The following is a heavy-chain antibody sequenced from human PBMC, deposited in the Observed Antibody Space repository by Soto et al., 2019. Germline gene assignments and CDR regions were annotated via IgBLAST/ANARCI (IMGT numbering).Heavy chain of an antibody. CDR1: GGTFSSYA. Sequence: SVKVSCQGSGGTFSSYAIRWVRQAPVQGLEWMGGIVPIFGTANYAQKFQGRVTITADESTSTAYVERSSLRFEETAVYYCERRLVPIKYYYYGLDVWGQGTTVTVSS. V-gene: IGHV1-69*13. D-gene: IGHD3-10*01. CDR3: ERRLVPIKYYYYGLDV. J-gene: IGHJ6*02. CDR2: IVPIFGTA.